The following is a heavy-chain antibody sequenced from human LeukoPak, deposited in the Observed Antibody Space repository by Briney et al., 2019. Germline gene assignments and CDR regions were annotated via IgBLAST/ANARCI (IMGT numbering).Heavy chain of an antibody. CDR2: IKQDGSEK. Sequence: PGGSLRLSCAASGFTFSSYWMRWVRQAPGKGLEWVANIKQDGSEKYYVDSVKGRFTISRDNAKNSLYLQMNSLRAEDTAVYYCARLLGYCSSTSCSTWGQGTLVTVSS. CDR3: ARLLGYCSSTSCST. CDR1: GFTFSSYW. V-gene: IGHV3-7*01. D-gene: IGHD2-2*02. J-gene: IGHJ4*02.